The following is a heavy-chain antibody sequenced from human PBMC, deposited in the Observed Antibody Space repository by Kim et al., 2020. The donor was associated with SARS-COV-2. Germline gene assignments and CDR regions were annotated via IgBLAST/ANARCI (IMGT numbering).Heavy chain of an antibody. J-gene: IGHJ4*02. CDR1: GFTFGDYA. CDR2: IRSKAYGGTT. D-gene: IGHD6-19*01. Sequence: GGSLRLSCTASGFTFGDYAMSWFRQAPGKGLEWVGFIRSKAYGGTTEYAASVKGRFTISRDDSKSIAYLQMNSLKTEDTAVYYCTRDQGPPKDSSGWGSPFDYWGQGTLVTVSS. CDR3: TRDQGPPKDSSGWGSPFDY. V-gene: IGHV3-49*03.